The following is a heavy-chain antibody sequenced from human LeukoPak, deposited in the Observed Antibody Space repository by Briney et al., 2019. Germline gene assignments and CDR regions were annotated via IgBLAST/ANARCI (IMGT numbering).Heavy chain of an antibody. Sequence: PGGSLRLSCAASGFTFSDYYMSWIRQAPGKGLERVSYISSSGSTRYYADSVKGRFTISRDNAKNSLYLQMNSLRAEDTAVYYCARDGHYYDSSGFMGYWGQGTLVTVSS. J-gene: IGHJ4*02. CDR3: ARDGHYYDSSGFMGY. V-gene: IGHV3-11*04. CDR2: ISSSGSTR. CDR1: GFTFSDYY. D-gene: IGHD3-22*01.